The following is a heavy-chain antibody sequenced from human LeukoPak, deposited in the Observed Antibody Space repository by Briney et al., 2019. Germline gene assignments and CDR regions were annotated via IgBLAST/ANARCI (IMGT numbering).Heavy chain of an antibody. CDR1: GYTFTKYG. V-gene: IGHV1-18*01. Sequence: ASVTVSCKASGYTFTKYGFSWVRQAPGQGLEWMGWISAYNGNTKYAEKFQGRVTMTTDTSTSTADMELRSLRSDDTAVYYCVIDRSYSSGWYPRGYFDYWGQGTLVTVSS. CDR2: ISAYNGNT. D-gene: IGHD6-19*01. CDR3: VIDRSYSSGWYPRGYFDY. J-gene: IGHJ4*02.